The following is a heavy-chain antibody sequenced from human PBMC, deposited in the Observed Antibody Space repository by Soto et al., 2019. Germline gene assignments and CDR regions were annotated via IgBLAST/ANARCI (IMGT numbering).Heavy chain of an antibody. CDR2: ISGSGGST. Sequence: GGSLRLSCAASGFTFSSYAMSWVRQAPGKGLEWVSAISGSGGSTYYADSVKGRFTISRDNSKNTLYLQMNSLRAEDTAVYYCVKRGRYFSDYYMDVWGKGTTVTVSS. CDR3: VKRGRYFSDYYMDV. J-gene: IGHJ6*03. V-gene: IGHV3-23*01. CDR1: GFTFSSYA. D-gene: IGHD3-9*01.